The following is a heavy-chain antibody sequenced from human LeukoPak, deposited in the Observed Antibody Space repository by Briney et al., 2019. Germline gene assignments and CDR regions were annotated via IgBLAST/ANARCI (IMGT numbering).Heavy chain of an antibody. D-gene: IGHD5-12*01. CDR1: GFTVSSNY. Sequence: GGSLRLSCAASGFTVSSNYMSWVRQAPGKGLEWVSVIYSGGSTDYADSVKGRFTISRDHFKNMLYLQMNSLRAEDTAVYFCARGPTRAFDIWGQGTMVTVSS. CDR2: IYSGGST. CDR3: ARGPTRAFDI. V-gene: IGHV3-66*01. J-gene: IGHJ3*02.